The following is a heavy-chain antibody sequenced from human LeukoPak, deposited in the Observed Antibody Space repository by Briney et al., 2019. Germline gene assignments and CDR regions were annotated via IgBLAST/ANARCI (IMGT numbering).Heavy chain of an antibody. V-gene: IGHV1-18*01. Sequence: ASVKVSCKTSGYTFTSYGISWVRQAPGQGLEWMGWISAYNGNTNYAQKLQGRVTMTTDTSTSTAYMELRSLRSDDTAVYYCARDADGYGDYTDYFDYWGQGTLVTVSS. J-gene: IGHJ4*02. CDR1: GYTFTSYG. D-gene: IGHD4-17*01. CDR3: ARDADGYGDYTDYFDY. CDR2: ISAYNGNT.